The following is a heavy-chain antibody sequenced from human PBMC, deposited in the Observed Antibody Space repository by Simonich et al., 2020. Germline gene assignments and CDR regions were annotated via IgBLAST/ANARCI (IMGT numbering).Heavy chain of an antibody. CDR1: GFTFSSYD. Sequence: EVQLVESGGGLVQPGGSLRLSCAASGFTFSSYDMHWVRQGTGKGLGWVSAIGTAGETYYPGSVKGRLTISRENAKNSLYLQMNSLRAGDTAVYYCARGGYSGSYNWFDPWGQGTLVTVSS. D-gene: IGHD1-26*01. CDR2: IGTAGET. CDR3: ARGGYSGSYNWFDP. V-gene: IGHV3-13*01. J-gene: IGHJ5*02.